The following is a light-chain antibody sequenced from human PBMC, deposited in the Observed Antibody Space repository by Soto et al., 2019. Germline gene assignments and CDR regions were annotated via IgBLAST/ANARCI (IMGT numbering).Light chain of an antibody. CDR2: GAS. CDR1: ESVSRH. V-gene: IGKV3-20*01. J-gene: IGKJ1*01. Sequence: MTQSPVTLSVSAWERATLSCRASESVSRHLAWYQRKPGQAPRLLIYGASSRATGIPERFSGSGSGTDFTLTISRLEPEDFAVYYCQQYGSSSWTFGQGTKVDIK. CDR3: QQYGSSSWT.